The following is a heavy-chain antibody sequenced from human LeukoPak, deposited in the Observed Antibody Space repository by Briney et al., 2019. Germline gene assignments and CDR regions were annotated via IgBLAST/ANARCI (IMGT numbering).Heavy chain of an antibody. CDR3: AKDYLAYCGGDCYSHFDY. Sequence: PGGSLRLSCAASGFTFSSYAMHWVRRAPGKGLEWVAVISYDGSNKYYADSVKGRFTISRDNSKNTLYLQMNSLRAEDTAVYYCAKDYLAYCGGDCYSHFDYWGQGTLVTVSS. CDR1: GFTFSSYA. CDR2: ISYDGSNK. V-gene: IGHV3-30*04. J-gene: IGHJ4*02. D-gene: IGHD2-21*02.